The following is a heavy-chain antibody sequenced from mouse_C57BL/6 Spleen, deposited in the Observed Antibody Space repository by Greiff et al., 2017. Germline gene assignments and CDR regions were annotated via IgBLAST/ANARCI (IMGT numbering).Heavy chain of an antibody. Sequence: VQLQQSGPELVKPGASVKISCKASGYTFTDYYMNWVKQSHGKSLEWIGDINPNNGGTSYNQKFKGKATLTVDKSSSTAYMELRSLTSEDSAVYYCARLPYAMDYWGQGTSVTVSS. V-gene: IGHV1-26*01. J-gene: IGHJ4*01. CDR2: INPNNGGT. CDR1: GYTFTDYY. CDR3: ARLPYAMDY.